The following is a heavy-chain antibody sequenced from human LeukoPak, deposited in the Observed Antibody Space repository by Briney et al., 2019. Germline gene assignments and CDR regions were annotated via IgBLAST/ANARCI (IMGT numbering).Heavy chain of an antibody. D-gene: IGHD2-2*01. J-gene: IGHJ3*02. CDR2: IYTSGST. CDR1: GSISGYY. CDR3: ARQKCTSTSCLTKNAFDI. Sequence: SETLSLTCTVSGSISGYYWSWVRQPPGKGLEWIGYIYTSGSTNYNPSLESRVTISVDTSKNQFSLDLSSVTAADTAVYYCARQKCTSTSCLTKNAFDIWGQGTMVTVSS. V-gene: IGHV4-4*09.